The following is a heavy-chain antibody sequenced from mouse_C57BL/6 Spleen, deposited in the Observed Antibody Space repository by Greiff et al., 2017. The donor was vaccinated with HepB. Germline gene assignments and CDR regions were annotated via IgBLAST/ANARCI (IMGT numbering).Heavy chain of an antibody. D-gene: IGHD1-1*01. CDR2: IYPGDGDT. CDR1: GYAFSSSW. CDR3: ARLGLADGSRDGSSPPHWYFDV. V-gene: IGHV1-82*01. J-gene: IGHJ1*03. Sequence: VQLQQSGPELVKPGASVKISCKASGYAFSSSWMNWVKQRPGKGLEWIGRIYPGDGDTNYNGKFKGKATLTADKSSSTAYMQLSSLTSEDSAVYFCARLGLADGSRDGSSPPHWYFDVWGTGTTVTVSS.